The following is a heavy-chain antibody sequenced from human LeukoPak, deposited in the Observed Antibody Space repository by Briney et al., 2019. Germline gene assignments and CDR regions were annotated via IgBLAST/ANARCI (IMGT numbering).Heavy chain of an antibody. D-gene: IGHD5-24*01. CDR3: ARGRWLQLYYTDV. V-gene: IGHV1-69*05. CDR1: GGTFSNYA. CDR2: SIPIFGAT. J-gene: IGHJ6*03. Sequence: SVKVSCKASGGTFSNYAIGWVRQAPGQGLEWMGGSIPIFGATKYAQKVQGRVTIATDEATSTAYMELSSLTSEDTAVYYCARGRWLQLYYTDVRGKGTTVTDSS.